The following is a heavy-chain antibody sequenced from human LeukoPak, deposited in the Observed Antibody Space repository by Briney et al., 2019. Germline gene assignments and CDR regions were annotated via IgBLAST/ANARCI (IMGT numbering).Heavy chain of an antibody. V-gene: IGHV3-30*14. J-gene: IGHJ4*02. D-gene: IGHD3-10*01. CDR3: ARDTPSSGFDY. CDR1: GFTFSSYV. CDR2: ISYDGSNK. Sequence: GGSLRLSCAASGFTFSSYVMHWVRQAPGKGLEWVAVISYDGSNKYYADSVKGRFTISRDNSKNTVNLQMNSLRPEDTAVYYCARDTPSSGFDYWGQGTQVTVSS.